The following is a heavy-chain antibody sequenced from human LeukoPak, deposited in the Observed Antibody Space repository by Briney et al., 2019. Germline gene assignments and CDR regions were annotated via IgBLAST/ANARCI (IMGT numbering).Heavy chain of an antibody. J-gene: IGHJ4*02. Sequence: SETLSLTCTVSGGSISSSSYYWGWIRQPPGKGLEWIGSIYYSGSTYYNPSLKSRVTISVDTSKNQFSLKLSSVTAADTAVYYCARVYYDSSGDQFDYWGQGTLVTVSS. CDR2: IYYSGST. CDR1: GGSISSSSYY. V-gene: IGHV4-39*07. D-gene: IGHD3-22*01. CDR3: ARVYYDSSGDQFDY.